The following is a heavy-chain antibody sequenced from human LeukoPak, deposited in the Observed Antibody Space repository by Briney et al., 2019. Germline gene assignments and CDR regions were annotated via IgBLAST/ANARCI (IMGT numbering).Heavy chain of an antibody. CDR3: ARGHVLRFLEWLRGELDY. V-gene: IGHV6-1*01. Sequence: SQTLSLTCAISGDSVSSNSAAWNWIRQSPSRGLEWLGRTYYRSKWYNDYAVSVKSRITINPDTSKNQFSLQLNSVTPEDTAVYYCARGHVLRFLEWLRGELDYWGQGTLVTVSS. CDR2: TYYRSKWYN. D-gene: IGHD3-3*01. J-gene: IGHJ4*02. CDR1: GDSVSSNSAA.